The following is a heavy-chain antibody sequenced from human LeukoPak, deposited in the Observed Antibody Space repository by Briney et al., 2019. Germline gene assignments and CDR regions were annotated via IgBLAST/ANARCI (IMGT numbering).Heavy chain of an antibody. CDR1: GFTFSSYA. Sequence: GGSLRLSCAASGFTFSSYAMSWVRQAPGKGLEWVSAISGSGGSTYYADSVKGRFTISRDNSKNTLYLQMNSLRAEDTAVYYCAKLPRVTMIVVVTIRGYFQHWGQGTLVTVSS. J-gene: IGHJ1*01. D-gene: IGHD3-22*01. V-gene: IGHV3-23*01. CDR3: AKLPRVTMIVVVTIRGYFQH. CDR2: ISGSGGST.